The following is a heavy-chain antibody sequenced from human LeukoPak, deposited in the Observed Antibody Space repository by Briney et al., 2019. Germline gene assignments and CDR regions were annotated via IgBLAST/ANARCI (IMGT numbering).Heavy chain of an antibody. CDR1: GFPCSGFA. J-gene: IGHJ6*01. Sequence: GYSRKLSCADTGFPCSGFAISWVRRTPRKGQEWVSGISGSGDNTLYADSVKGRFTISRDNSKNTLYLEMNSLRAEDTAIYYCAKMKGHPLPKYYMDVWGQGTTVTVSS. V-gene: IGHV3-23*01. CDR2: ISGSGDNT. D-gene: IGHD1-26*01. CDR3: AKMKGHPLPKYYMDV.